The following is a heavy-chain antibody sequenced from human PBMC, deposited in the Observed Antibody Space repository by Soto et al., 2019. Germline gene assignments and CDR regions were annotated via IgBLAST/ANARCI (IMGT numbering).Heavy chain of an antibody. CDR1: GYTLTSYA. J-gene: IGHJ6*03. V-gene: IGHV1-3*01. CDR3: ARAAKKVFGVVIIYYYMDV. CDR2: INAGNGNT. Sequence: QVQLVQSGAEVKKPGASVKVSCKASGYTLTSYAMHWVRQAPGQRLEWMGWINAGNGNTKYSQKFQGRVTITRDTSASTAYMELSSLRSEDTAVYYCARAAKKVFGVVIIYYYMDVWGKGTTVTVSS. D-gene: IGHD3-3*01.